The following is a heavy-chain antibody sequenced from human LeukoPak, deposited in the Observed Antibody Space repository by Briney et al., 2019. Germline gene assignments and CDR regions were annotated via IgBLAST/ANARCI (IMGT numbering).Heavy chain of an antibody. CDR2: ISGSGGTT. V-gene: IGHV3-23*01. CDR3: ARGPYCSGGTCYSLGEFDP. CDR1: GFTFSKYG. J-gene: IGHJ5*02. Sequence: GGTLRLSCAASGFTFSKYGMSWVRQAPGKGLEWVSVISGSGGTTYYADSVKGRFSISRDNSKNTLYLQMNSLRAEDTAVFYCARGPYCSGGTCYSLGEFDPWGQGTLVTVSS. D-gene: IGHD2-15*01.